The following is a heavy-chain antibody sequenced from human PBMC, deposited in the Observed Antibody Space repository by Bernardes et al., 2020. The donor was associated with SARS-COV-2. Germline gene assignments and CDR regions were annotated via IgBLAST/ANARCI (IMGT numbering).Heavy chain of an antibody. Sequence: GGSLRLSCAASGFKFSDYAMTWVRQAPGKGLEWVATIMKNGRSTMYADSVKGRFTISRDNEKDTLHLEMSSLRADDTAVYYCAKDEEMAVAGWGAYTYNYYMDVWGKGTTVTVS. J-gene: IGHJ6*03. V-gene: IGHV3-23*01. CDR2: IMKNGRST. D-gene: IGHD6-19*01. CDR1: GFKFSDYA. CDR3: AKDEEMAVAGWGAYTYNYYMDV.